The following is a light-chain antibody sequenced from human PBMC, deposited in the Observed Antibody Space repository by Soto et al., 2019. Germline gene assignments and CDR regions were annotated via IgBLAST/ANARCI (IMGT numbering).Light chain of an antibody. CDR2: DVS. CDR1: SSDVGGYNY. Sequence: QSALTQPASVSGSPGQSITISCTGTSSDVGGYNYVSWYQQHPGKAPKLMIYDVSNRPSGVSNRFSGSKSGNTASLTISGLQAEDEADYYCSSYTSSRTRFFGTGTKVTVL. CDR3: SSYTSSRTRF. V-gene: IGLV2-14*01. J-gene: IGLJ1*01.